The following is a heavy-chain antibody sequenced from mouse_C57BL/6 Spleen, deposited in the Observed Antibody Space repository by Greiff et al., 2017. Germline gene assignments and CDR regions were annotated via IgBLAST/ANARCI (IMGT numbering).Heavy chain of an antibody. CDR3: ASPGGLYPRDVDV. J-gene: IGHJ1*03. V-gene: IGHV1-53*01. Sequence: VQVVESGTELVKPGASVKLSCKASGYTFTSYWMHWVKQRPGQGLEWIGNINPSNGGTNYNEKFKSKATLTVDKSYSTAYMQLSSLTSEDSAVYYCASPGGLYPRDVDVWGTGTTVTVSS. CDR1: GYTFTSYW. CDR2: INPSNGGT. D-gene: IGHD2-12*01.